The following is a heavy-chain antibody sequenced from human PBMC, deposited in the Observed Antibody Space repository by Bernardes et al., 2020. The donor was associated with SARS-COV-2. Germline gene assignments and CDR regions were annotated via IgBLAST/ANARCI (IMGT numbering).Heavy chain of an antibody. D-gene: IGHD3-16*01. CDR1: GYSFSTYW. Sequence: GESLKISCQGFGYSFSTYWIGWVRQMPGKGLEWMGIIWPDDSDTRYSPSFQGQVTIAADKPISPAYLQWSRLKALATSIYYCARSYDLYFDYWRQATLVPVSS. V-gene: IGHV5-51*04. J-gene: IGHJ4*02. CDR2: IWPDDSDT. CDR3: ARSYDLYFDY.